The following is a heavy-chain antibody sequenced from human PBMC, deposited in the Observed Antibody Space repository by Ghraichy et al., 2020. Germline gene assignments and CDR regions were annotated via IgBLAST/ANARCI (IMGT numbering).Heavy chain of an antibody. J-gene: IGHJ6*02. CDR3: ARDIVVVPTAMFVENYYYNAMDV. V-gene: IGHV3-30-3*01. CDR1: GFTFSSYT. CDR2: ISYDGSNK. Sequence: GGSLRLSCAASGFTFSSYTIHWVRQAPGKGLEWVAVISYDGSNKYYADSVKGRFTISRDNSKNTLYLQMKSLRAEDTAVYYCARDIVVVPTAMFVENYYYNAMDVWGQGTTVTVSS. D-gene: IGHD2-2*01.